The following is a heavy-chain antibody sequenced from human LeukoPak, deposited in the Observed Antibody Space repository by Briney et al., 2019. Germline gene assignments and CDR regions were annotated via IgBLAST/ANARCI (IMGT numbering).Heavy chain of an antibody. CDR2: ISSSSSYI. CDR1: GFTFSSYS. Sequence: PGGSLRLSCAASGFTFSSYSMNWARQAPGKWLEWVSSISSSSSYIYYADSVKGRFTISRDNAKNSLYLQMNSLRAEDTAVYYCATFTKRDLRPDYWGQGTLVTVSS. D-gene: IGHD3-3*01. V-gene: IGHV3-21*01. J-gene: IGHJ4*02. CDR3: ATFTKRDLRPDY.